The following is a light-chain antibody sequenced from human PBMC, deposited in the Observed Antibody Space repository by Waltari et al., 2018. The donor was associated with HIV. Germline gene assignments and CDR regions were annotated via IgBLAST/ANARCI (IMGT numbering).Light chain of an antibody. CDR2: WAS. CDR1: QSVLSSSNNKNY. V-gene: IGKV4-1*01. J-gene: IGKJ1*01. Sequence: DIVMTQSPDSLAVSLGERATINCKSSQSVLSSSNNKNYLAWYQQKPGQPPNVLIYWASTRESGVPDRCSGSGSGTDVTLTISSLQSEDVAVYYCQQYYSTPWTFGQGTKVESK. CDR3: QQYYSTPWT.